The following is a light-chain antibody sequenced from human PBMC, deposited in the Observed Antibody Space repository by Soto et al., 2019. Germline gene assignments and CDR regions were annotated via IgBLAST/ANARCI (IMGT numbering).Light chain of an antibody. CDR1: QSVLYNSNNKSY. V-gene: IGKV4-1*01. J-gene: IGKJ2*01. Sequence: DIVMTQSPDSLAVSLGERATINCKSSQSVLYNSNNKSYLAWYQQKPGQPPKLLIYWASTRESGVPDRFSGSGSGTDFTLTISSLQAEDVAVYYCQQYYSTPYTFGQGTKLEIK. CDR3: QQYYSTPYT. CDR2: WAS.